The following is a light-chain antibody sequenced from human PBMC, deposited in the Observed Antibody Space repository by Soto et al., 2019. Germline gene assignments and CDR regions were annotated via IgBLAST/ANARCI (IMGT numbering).Light chain of an antibody. Sequence: EIVLTQSPGTLSLSAGERATLSCRASQSVSSSCLAWYQQKPGQAPRLLIYDASSRATGIPDRFSGSGSGTDFTLTISRLEPDDFAVHYCQQYGSSPLTFGGGTKVEIK. CDR3: QQYGSSPLT. CDR2: DAS. CDR1: QSVSSSC. V-gene: IGKV3-20*01. J-gene: IGKJ4*01.